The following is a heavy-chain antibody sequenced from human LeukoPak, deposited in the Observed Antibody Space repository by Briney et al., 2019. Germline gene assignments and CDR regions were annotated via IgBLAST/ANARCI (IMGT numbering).Heavy chain of an antibody. CDR1: GYTFTGYY. J-gene: IGHJ4*02. D-gene: IGHD5-18*01. CDR2: INPNSGGT. CDR3: ARDISYGYSSDY. V-gene: IGHV1-2*02. Sequence: ASVKVSCKASGYTFTGYYMHWVRQAPGQGLEWMGWINPNSGGTNYAQKFQGRVTMTRDTSISTAYMELSRLRSDDTAVYYCARDISYGYSSDYWGQGTLVTVSS.